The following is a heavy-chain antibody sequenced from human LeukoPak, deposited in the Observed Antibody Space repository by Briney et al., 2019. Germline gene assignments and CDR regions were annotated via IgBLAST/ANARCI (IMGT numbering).Heavy chain of an antibody. Sequence: PGGSLRLSCAASGFTFSSYSMNWVRQAPGKGLEWVSYISSSGSTIYYADSVKGRFTISRDNAKNSLYLQMNSLRAEDTAVYYCARLGYCSGGSCIRDYWGQGTLVTVPS. V-gene: IGHV3-48*04. J-gene: IGHJ4*02. CDR2: ISSSGSTI. D-gene: IGHD2-15*01. CDR3: ARLGYCSGGSCIRDY. CDR1: GFTFSSYS.